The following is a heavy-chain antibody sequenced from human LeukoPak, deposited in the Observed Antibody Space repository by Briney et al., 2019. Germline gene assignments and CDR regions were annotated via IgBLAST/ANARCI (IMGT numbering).Heavy chain of an antibody. J-gene: IGHJ4*02. D-gene: IGHD1-26*01. CDR2: INPNSGGT. V-gene: IGHV1-2*02. Sequence: ASVKVSCKASGYTFRSYDINWVRQAPGQGLEWMGWINPNSGGTNYAQKFQGRVTMTRDTSISTAYMELSRLRSDDTAVYYCARGAKKSTPIAWVDYWGQGTLVTVSS. CDR3: ARGAKKSTPIAWVDY. CDR1: GYTFRSYD.